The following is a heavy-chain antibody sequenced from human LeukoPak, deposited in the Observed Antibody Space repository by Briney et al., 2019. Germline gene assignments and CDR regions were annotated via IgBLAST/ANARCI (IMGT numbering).Heavy chain of an antibody. CDR3: ARGGYSYGRGANSDFDY. V-gene: IGHV3-7*01. J-gene: IGHJ4*02. CDR2: IKQDGSEM. D-gene: IGHD5-18*01. CDR1: GFTFSNYW. Sequence: PGGSLRLSCAASGFTFSNYWMNWVRQAPGKGLERVANIKQDGSEMSYVDSVRGRFNISRDNAKNSMYMQMDSLRAEDTAVYYCARGGYSYGRGANSDFDYWGQGALVTVYS.